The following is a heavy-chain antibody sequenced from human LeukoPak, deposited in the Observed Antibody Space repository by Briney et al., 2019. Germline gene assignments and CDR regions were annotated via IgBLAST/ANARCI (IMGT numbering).Heavy chain of an antibody. D-gene: IGHD2-2*02. CDR1: GGSFSGYY. V-gene: IGHV4-34*01. CDR2: INHSGST. CDR3: ARASIPRAFDI. Sequence: SETLSLTCAVCGGSFSGYYWSWIRQPPGKGLEWIGEINHSGSTNYNPSLKSRVTISVDTPKNQFSLKLSSATAADTAVYYCARASIPRAFDIWGQGTMVTVSS. J-gene: IGHJ3*02.